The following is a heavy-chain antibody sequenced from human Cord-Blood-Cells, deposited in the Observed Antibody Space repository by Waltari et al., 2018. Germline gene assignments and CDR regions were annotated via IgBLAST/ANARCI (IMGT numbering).Heavy chain of an antibody. CDR1: GGSISSSRYY. Sequence: QLQLQESGPGLVKPSETLSLTCTVSGGSISSSRYYWGWFREPPGKGLEWIGSIYYSGSTYYNPSLKSRVTISVDTSKNQFSLKLSSVTAADTAVYYCATLAGIVYWGQGTLVTVSS. CDR3: ATLAGIVY. V-gene: IGHV4-39*01. CDR2: IYYSGST. J-gene: IGHJ4*02.